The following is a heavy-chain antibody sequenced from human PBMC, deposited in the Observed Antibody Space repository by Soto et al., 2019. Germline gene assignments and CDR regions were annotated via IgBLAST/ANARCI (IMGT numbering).Heavy chain of an antibody. CDR2: ISSSPSDT. CDR3: VRRGARYFAH. V-gene: IGHV3-11*05. J-gene: IGHJ4*02. Sequence: QVQLVESGGGLVKHGGSLRLSCAASGFTFRDYHMSWIRQVPGKGLEWVSTISSSPSDTNYADSVKGRFTISRDNAKNTLFLQMNSLRVDDTAVYYCVRRGARYFAHWGQGTLVTVSS. CDR1: GFTFRDYH. D-gene: IGHD1-26*01.